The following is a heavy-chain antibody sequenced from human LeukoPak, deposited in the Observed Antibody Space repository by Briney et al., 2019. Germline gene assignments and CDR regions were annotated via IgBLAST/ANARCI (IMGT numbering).Heavy chain of an antibody. Sequence: GGSLRLSCAASGFIFDDYAIHWVRQAPGKGLEWVSLISGDGGSTFYADSVKGRFTISRDNSKKSLYLQIGNLRIEDTALYYCAKGSSYYYSEIDYWGQGTLVTVSS. V-gene: IGHV3-43*02. D-gene: IGHD3-22*01. J-gene: IGHJ4*02. CDR1: GFIFDDYA. CDR3: AKGSSYYYSEIDY. CDR2: ISGDGGST.